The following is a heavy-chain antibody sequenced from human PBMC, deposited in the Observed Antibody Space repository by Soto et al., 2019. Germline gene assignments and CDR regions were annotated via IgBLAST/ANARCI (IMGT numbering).Heavy chain of an antibody. V-gene: IGHV1-69*13. J-gene: IGHJ4*02. CDR2: IIPIFGTA. CDR1: GGTVSSYA. D-gene: IGHD1-26*01. Sequence: SVKVSCKASGGTVSSYAISWVRQAPGQGLEWMGGIIPIFGTANYAQKFQGRVTITADESTSTAYMELSSLRSEDTAVYYCARIHPDSGLYFDYWGQGTLVTVSS. CDR3: ARIHPDSGLYFDY.